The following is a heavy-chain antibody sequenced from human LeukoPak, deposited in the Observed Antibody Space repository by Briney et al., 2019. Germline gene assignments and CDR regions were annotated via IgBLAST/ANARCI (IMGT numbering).Heavy chain of an antibody. V-gene: IGHV4-59*01. CDR3: ARALRYSSSLDY. CDR2: IYYSGST. J-gene: IGHJ4*02. D-gene: IGHD6-13*01. CDR1: GGSISSYY. Sequence: PSETLSLTCTVSGGSISSYYWSWIRQPPGKGLEWIGYIYYSGSTNYNPSLKSRVTISVDTSKNQFSLKLSSVTAADTAVYYCARALRYSSSLDYWGQGTLVTVSS.